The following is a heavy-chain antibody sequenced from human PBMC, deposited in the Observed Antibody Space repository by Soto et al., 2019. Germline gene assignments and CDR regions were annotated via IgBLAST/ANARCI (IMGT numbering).Heavy chain of an antibody. CDR3: ARSRGGWGESDY. V-gene: IGHV4-39*01. D-gene: IGHD3-16*01. J-gene: IGHJ4*02. Sequence: SETLSLTCTVSGGSISSSNYYWGWNRQPPGKGLEWIGSIYYSVSTYYSPSLKSRVTISVDTSKNQFSLKLSSVTAADTAVYYCARSRGGWGESDYWGQGSLVTVSS. CDR2: IYYSVST. CDR1: GGSISSSNYY.